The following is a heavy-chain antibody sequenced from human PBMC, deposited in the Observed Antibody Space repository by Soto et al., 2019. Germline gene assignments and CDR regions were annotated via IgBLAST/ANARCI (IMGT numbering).Heavy chain of an antibody. V-gene: IGHV1-69*13. CDR1: GGTFSSYA. Sequence: SVKVSCKASGGTFSSYAMSWVRQAPGQGLEWMGGIIPIFGTANYAQKFQGRVTITADESTSTAYMELSSLRAEDTAVYYCARDHGDYYGMDVWGQGTTVTVSS. J-gene: IGHJ6*02. CDR2: IIPIFGTA. CDR3: ARDHGDYYGMDV.